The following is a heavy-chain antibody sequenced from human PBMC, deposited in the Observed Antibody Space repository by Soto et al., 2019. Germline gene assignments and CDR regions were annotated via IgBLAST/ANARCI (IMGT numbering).Heavy chain of an antibody. CDR1: GFTFSSYG. V-gene: IGHV3-33*01. CDR3: ARVWGSSGIDP. J-gene: IGHJ5*02. CDR2: IWYDGSNK. D-gene: IGHD3-22*01. Sequence: QVQLVESGGGVVQPGRSLRLSCAASGFTFSSYGMHWVRQAPGKGLEWVAVIWYDGSNKYYADSVKGRFTISRDNSKNTLYLQMNSLRAEDTAVYYCARVWGSSGIDPWGQGTLVTVSS.